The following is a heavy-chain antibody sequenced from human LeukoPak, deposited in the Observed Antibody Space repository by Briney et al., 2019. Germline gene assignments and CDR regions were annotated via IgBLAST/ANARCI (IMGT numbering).Heavy chain of an antibody. J-gene: IGHJ4*02. CDR1: GFTFSSYA. CDR3: AKRGSRLQYYFDY. D-gene: IGHD3-10*01. CDR2: ISGSGGST. V-gene: IGHV3-23*01. Sequence: GGSLRLSCVASGFTFSSYAMSWVRQAPGMGLEWVSAISGSGGSTYYADSVKGRFTISRDNPKNTLYLQVNSLRAEDTAVYYCAKRGSRLQYYFDYWGQGTLVTVPS.